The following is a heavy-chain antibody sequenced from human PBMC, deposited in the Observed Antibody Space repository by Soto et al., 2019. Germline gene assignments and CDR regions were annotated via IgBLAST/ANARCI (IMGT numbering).Heavy chain of an antibody. D-gene: IGHD6-13*01. Sequence: QVQLVQSGAEVKKPGSSVKVSCKASGGTFSSYAISWVRQAPGQGLEWMGGIIPIFGTANYAQKFQGRVTITADESTSTDYMELSSLRSEDTAVYYCARAPPAAAGAYYFDYWGQGTLVTVSS. J-gene: IGHJ4*02. CDR2: IIPIFGTA. CDR3: ARAPPAAAGAYYFDY. V-gene: IGHV1-69*01. CDR1: GGTFSSYA.